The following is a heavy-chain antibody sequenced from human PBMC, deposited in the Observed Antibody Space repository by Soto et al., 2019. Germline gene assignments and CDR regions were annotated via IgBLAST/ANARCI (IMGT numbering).Heavy chain of an antibody. Sequence: ASETLSLTCAVYGGSFSGYYWSWIRQPPGKGLEWIGEINHSGSTNYNPSLKSRVTISVDTSKNQFSLKLSSVTAADTAVYYCARAKAAKRIAAAGTRGGWFDPWGQGTLVTVSS. CDR3: ARAKAAKRIAAAGTRGGWFDP. CDR2: INHSGST. D-gene: IGHD6-13*01. J-gene: IGHJ5*02. V-gene: IGHV4-34*01. CDR1: GGSFSGYY.